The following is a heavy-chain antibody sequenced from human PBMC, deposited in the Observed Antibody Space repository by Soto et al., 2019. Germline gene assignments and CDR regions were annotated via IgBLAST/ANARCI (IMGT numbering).Heavy chain of an antibody. D-gene: IGHD3-3*02. CDR2: MFYGVST. J-gene: IGHJ4*02. V-gene: IGHV4-39*01. Sequence: SETLSLTCTVSGISINSSGYYWGWIRQPPGKGLEWIGSMFYGVSTYYNPSLKSRVTVSVDTSKNQFSLNLRSVTAADTAVYYCARLPSRHLVDYWGQGTLVTVSS. CDR3: ARLPSRHLVDY. CDR1: GISINSSGYY.